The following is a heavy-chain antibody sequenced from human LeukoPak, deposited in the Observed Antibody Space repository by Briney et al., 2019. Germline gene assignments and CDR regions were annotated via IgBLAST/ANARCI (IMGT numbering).Heavy chain of an antibody. J-gene: IGHJ4*02. CDR2: IFSDGST. CDR1: GLTVKSNY. CDR3: VGEVLTHLGRSGWSIFDY. D-gene: IGHD3-3*01. Sequence: PGGSLRLSCAASGLTVKSNYMSWVRQAPGKGLEWVSVIFSDGSTHYTDSVKGRFTISRDNSKNTLDLQMNTLRAEDTAVYYCVGEVLTHLGRSGWSIFDYWGQGTLVTVSS. V-gene: IGHV3-53*01.